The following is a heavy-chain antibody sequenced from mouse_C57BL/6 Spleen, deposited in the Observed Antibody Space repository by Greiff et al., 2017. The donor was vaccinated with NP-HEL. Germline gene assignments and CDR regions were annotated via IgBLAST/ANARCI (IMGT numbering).Heavy chain of an antibody. D-gene: IGHD4-1*01. V-gene: IGHV1-15*01. J-gene: IGHJ3*01. CDR2: IDPETGGT. Sequence: VQLQQSGAELVRPGASVTLSCKASGYTFTDYEMHWVKQTPVHGLEWIGAIDPETGGTAYNQKFKGKAILTADKSSSTAYMELRSLTSEDSAVYYCTRSGWDGGAYWGQGTLVTVSA. CDR1: GYTFTDYE. CDR3: TRSGWDGGAY.